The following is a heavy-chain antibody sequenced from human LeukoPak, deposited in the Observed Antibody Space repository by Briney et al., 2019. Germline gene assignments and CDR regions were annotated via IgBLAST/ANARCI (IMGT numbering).Heavy chain of an antibody. CDR1: GYTFTDYY. J-gene: IGHJ4*02. CDR2: INPNSGDT. Sequence: GASVKVSCKASGYTFTDYYIHWVRQAPGQGLEWMGWINPNSGDTNYAQKFQGRVTMTRDTSTSTVYMELSSLRSEDTAVYYCARARDMRFGELLYYWGQGTLVTVSS. D-gene: IGHD3-10*01. V-gene: IGHV1-2*02. CDR3: ARARDMRFGELLYY.